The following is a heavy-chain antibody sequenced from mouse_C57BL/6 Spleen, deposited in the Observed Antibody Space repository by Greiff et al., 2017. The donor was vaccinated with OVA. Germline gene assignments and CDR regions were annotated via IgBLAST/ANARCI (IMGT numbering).Heavy chain of an antibody. CDR2: IDPSASYT. J-gene: IGHJ4*01. CDR1: GYTFTSYW. V-gene: IGHV1-69*01. Sequence: QVQLQQPGAELVMPGASVKLSCKASGYTFTSYWMHWVKQRPGQGLEWIGEIDPSASYTNYNQKVKGKSTLTVDKSSSTAYMQLSSLTSEDSALYYCARRYGRYYYAMDYWGQGTSVTVSS. CDR3: ARRYGRYYYAMDY. D-gene: IGHD2-14*01.